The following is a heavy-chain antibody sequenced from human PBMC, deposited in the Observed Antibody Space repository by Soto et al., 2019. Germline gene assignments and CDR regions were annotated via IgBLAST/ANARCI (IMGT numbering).Heavy chain of an antibody. CDR3: ARDRGIVIAGGTIPDY. CDR1: GYTFTSYG. V-gene: IGHV1-18*01. Sequence: QVQLVQSGAEVKKPGASVKVSCKASGYTFTSYGISWVRQAPGQGLEWLGWISAYNGNTNYARNLQGRVTVTADTSTTTAYMELRSLRSDDTAVYYCARDRGIVIAGGTIPDYWGQGTLVTVSS. CDR2: ISAYNGNT. D-gene: IGHD1-26*01. J-gene: IGHJ4*02.